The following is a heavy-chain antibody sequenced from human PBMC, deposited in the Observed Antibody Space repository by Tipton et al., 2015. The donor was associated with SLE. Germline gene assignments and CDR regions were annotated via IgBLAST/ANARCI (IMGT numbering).Heavy chain of an antibody. CDR1: GYSFTSYW. Sequence: QLVQSGAEVKKPGESLKISCKGSGYSFTSYWIGWVRQMPGKGLEWMGRIDPSDSYTNYSPSFQGHVTISADKSISTAYLQWSSLKASDTAMYYCARRYGGNPGIGGWFDPWGQGTLVTVSS. D-gene: IGHD4-23*01. V-gene: IGHV5-10-1*01. CDR3: ARRYGGNPGIGGWFDP. J-gene: IGHJ5*02. CDR2: IDPSDSYT.